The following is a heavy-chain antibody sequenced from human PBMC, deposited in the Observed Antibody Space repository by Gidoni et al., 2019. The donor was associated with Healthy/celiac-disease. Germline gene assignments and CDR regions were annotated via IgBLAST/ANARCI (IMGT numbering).Heavy chain of an antibody. J-gene: IGHJ6*02. CDR2: IWYDGSNK. Sequence: QVQLVESGGGVVQPGRSLRLSCAASGFPFSSYGMHWVRQAPGKGLAWVAVIWYDGSNKYYADSVKGRFTSSRDNSKNTLYLQMNSLRAEDTAVYYCARDTAPGIFGETYYYYGMDVWGQGTTVTVSS. CDR3: ARDTAPGIFGETYYYYGMDV. D-gene: IGHD3-3*01. V-gene: IGHV3-33*01. CDR1: GFPFSSYG.